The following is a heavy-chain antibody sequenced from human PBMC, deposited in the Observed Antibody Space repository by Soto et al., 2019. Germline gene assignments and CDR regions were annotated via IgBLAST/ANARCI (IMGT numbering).Heavy chain of an antibody. Sequence: QMQLQESGPGLVRPSETLSLTFTVSGDYIGSSAYFWGWTRQSPGKGLEWIASIGPGGNTNYNPSLKSRVTISSDASTNHFSLPVTSVTAADTAIYYCARHLGPTGVMDWGQGLLVTVSS. D-gene: IGHD3-16*01. CDR3: ARHLGPTGVMD. CDR1: GDYIGSSAYF. V-gene: IGHV4-39*01. J-gene: IGHJ4*02. CDR2: IGPGGNT.